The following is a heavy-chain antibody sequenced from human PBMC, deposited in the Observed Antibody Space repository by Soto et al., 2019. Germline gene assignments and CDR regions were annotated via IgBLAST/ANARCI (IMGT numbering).Heavy chain of an antibody. D-gene: IGHD1-26*01. J-gene: IGHJ4*02. Sequence: GGSLRLSCAASGFTFSSYAMHWVRQAPGKGLEWVAVISYDGSNKYYADSVKGRFTISRDNSKNTLYLQMNSLRAEDTAVYYCAREGYMPIVGATTGFDYWGQGTLVTVSS. CDR1: GFTFSSYA. CDR2: ISYDGSNK. V-gene: IGHV3-30-3*01. CDR3: AREGYMPIVGATTGFDY.